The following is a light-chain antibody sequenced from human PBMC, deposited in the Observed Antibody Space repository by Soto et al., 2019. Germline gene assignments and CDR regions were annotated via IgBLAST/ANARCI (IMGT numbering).Light chain of an antibody. CDR1: SSDVGGYNY. CDR3: SSYTSSSTPV. CDR2: DVS. Sequence: QSALTQPASVSGSPGQSITISCTGTSSDVGGYNYVSWYQQHPGKAPKLMIYDVSNRPSGVSNRFSGSKSGNTASLTISGFQAEDEADNYCSSYTSSSTPVFGTGTKVTVL. V-gene: IGLV2-14*01. J-gene: IGLJ1*01.